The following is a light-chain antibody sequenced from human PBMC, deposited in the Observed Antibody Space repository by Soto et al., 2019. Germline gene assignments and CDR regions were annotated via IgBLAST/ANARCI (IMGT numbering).Light chain of an antibody. V-gene: IGKV1-5*03. CDR1: QSINSW. CDR3: QQYDTYWWT. Sequence: DIQMTQSPSTLSASVGDRVTITCRASQSINSWLAWYQQKPGKAPNLLIYKASSLESGVPSRFSGSGSGTEFTLTISSLQPDDFATYYCQQYDTYWWTFGQGTKVDIK. J-gene: IGKJ1*01. CDR2: KAS.